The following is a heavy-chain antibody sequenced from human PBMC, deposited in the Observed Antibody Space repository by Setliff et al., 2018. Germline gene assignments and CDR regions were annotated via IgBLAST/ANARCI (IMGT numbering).Heavy chain of an antibody. D-gene: IGHD1-26*01. V-gene: IGHV1-18*01. CDR2: INAYNGDT. CDR3: ARDVTGSHSGRLDS. Sequence: ASVKVSCKASGYTFTNYGISWVRQAPGQGLEWMAYINAYNGDTYYAENLQVRVTVSTDTSTTTTYMELRNLRSEDTAVYYCARDVTGSHSGRLDSWGQGTLVTVSS. J-gene: IGHJ4*02. CDR1: GYTFTNYG.